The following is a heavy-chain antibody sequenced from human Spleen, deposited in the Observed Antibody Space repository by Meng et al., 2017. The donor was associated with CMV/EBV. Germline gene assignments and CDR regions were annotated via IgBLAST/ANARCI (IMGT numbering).Heavy chain of an antibody. CDR1: GFSFRDYA. J-gene: IGHJ4*02. CDR3: ARASYDLSAGYYVDY. CDR2: ISYEGSNK. Sequence: GESLKISCAASGFSFRDYAMHWVRQAPGKGLEWLAIISYEGSNKYYGDSVKGRFTTSRDNSKNTLYLQMNSLRAEDTALYYCARASYDLSAGYYVDYWGQGTLVTVSS. V-gene: IGHV3-30*03. D-gene: IGHD3-9*01.